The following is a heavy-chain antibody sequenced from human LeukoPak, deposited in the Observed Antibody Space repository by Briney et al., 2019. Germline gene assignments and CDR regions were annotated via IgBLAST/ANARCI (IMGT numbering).Heavy chain of an antibody. D-gene: IGHD1-26*01. Sequence: ASVKVSCKASGYTFTSYGISWVRQAPGQGLEWMGWISAYNGNTNYAQKLQGRVTMTTDTSTSTAYMELRSLRSDDTAVYYCARERGGGSYLPNFDYWGQGTLVTVSS. CDR3: ARERGGGSYLPNFDY. J-gene: IGHJ4*02. V-gene: IGHV1-18*01. CDR2: ISAYNGNT. CDR1: GYTFTSYG.